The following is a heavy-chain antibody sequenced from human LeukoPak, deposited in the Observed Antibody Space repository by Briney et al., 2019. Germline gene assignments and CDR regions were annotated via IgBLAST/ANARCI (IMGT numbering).Heavy chain of an antibody. CDR1: GGSISSGSYY. Sequence: SQTLSLTCTVSGGSISSGSYYWSWIRQPAGKGLEWIGRIYTSGSTNYNPSLKSRVTTSVDTSKNQFSLKLSSVTAADTAVYYCARGSGKDHKYYFDYWGQGTLVTVSS. CDR2: IYTSGST. D-gene: IGHD2-15*01. J-gene: IGHJ4*02. V-gene: IGHV4-61*02. CDR3: ARGSGKDHKYYFDY.